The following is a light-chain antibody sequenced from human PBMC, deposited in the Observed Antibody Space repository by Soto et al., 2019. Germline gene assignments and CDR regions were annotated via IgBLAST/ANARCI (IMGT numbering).Light chain of an antibody. CDR3: AAWDDSLNGPV. CDR2: SNN. J-gene: IGLJ1*01. Sequence: QSVLTQPPSASGTPGQRVTISCSGSSSNIGSNTVNWYQQLPGTAPKLLIYSNNQRPSGVPDRFSGSKSGTSASLAISGLQSEDEDYYYCAAWDDSLNGPVFGTGTKLTVL. V-gene: IGLV1-44*01. CDR1: SSNIGSNT.